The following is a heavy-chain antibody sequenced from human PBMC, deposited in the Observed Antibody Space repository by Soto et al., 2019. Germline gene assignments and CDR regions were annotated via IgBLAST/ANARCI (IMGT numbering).Heavy chain of an antibody. D-gene: IGHD2-15*01. CDR3: ASGDCSGGSCYSWYFDL. CDR2: IIPIFGTA. J-gene: IGHJ2*01. CDR1: GGTFSSYA. Sequence: QVQLVQSGAEVKKPGSSVKVSCKASGGTFSSYAISWVRQAPGQGLEWMGGIIPIFGTANYAQKFQGRVTITADESTSTGYMELSSLRSEDTAVYYCASGDCSGGSCYSWYFDLWGRGTLVTVSS. V-gene: IGHV1-69*01.